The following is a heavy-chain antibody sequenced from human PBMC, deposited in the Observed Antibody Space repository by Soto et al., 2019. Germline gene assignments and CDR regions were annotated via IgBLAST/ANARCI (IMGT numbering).Heavy chain of an antibody. CDR2: ISKDSGRAT. D-gene: IGHD1-1*01. CDR3: ARDSWRQNDYYYDLAV. J-gene: IGHJ6*02. Sequence: GGSLRLSCAASGFIFRDWFMSWIRQAPGKGLEWISYISKDSGRATRYADSVKGRFTISRDNAKNSLFLQMNNLTVEDTAVYYCARDSWRQNDYYYDLAVWGQGTTVTGSS. V-gene: IGHV3-11*01. CDR1: GFIFRDWF.